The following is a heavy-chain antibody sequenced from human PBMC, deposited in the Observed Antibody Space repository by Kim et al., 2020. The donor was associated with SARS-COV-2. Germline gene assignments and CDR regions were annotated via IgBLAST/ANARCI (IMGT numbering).Heavy chain of an antibody. CDR1: GGSISSYY. D-gene: IGHD6-6*01. V-gene: IGHV4-59*08. Sequence: SETLSLTCTVSGGSISSYYWSWIRQPPGKGLEWIGYIYYSGSTNYNPSLKSRVTISVDTSKNQFSLKLSSVTAADTAVYYCATSRQLEEGIDYWGQGTLVTVSS. CDR2: IYYSGST. J-gene: IGHJ4*02. CDR3: ATSRQLEEGIDY.